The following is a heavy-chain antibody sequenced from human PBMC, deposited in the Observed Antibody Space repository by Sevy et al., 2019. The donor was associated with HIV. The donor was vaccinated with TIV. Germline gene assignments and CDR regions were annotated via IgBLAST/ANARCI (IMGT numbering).Heavy chain of an antibody. J-gene: IGHJ4*02. CDR3: ANDRYSYVYGFSDY. V-gene: IGHV3-30*18. Sequence: GGSLRLSCAASGFTFSSYGMHWVRQAPGKGLEWVAVISYDGSNKYYTDSVKGRFTISRDNSKNTLYLQMNSLRAEDTAVYYCANDRYSYVYGFSDYWGQGTLVAVSS. CDR2: ISYDGSNK. CDR1: GFTFSSYG. D-gene: IGHD5-18*01.